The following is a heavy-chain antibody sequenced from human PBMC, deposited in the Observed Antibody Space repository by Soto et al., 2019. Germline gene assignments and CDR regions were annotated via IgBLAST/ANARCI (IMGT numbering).Heavy chain of an antibody. D-gene: IGHD1-26*01. CDR1: GFTFSTYN. CDR2: ITGSSSNI. J-gene: IGHJ4*02. CDR3: ARDSGSFSY. V-gene: IGHV3-21*01. Sequence: GGSLRLSCAAPGFTFSTYNMNWVRQAPGKGLEWVSSITGSSSNIYYADSVKGRFTISRDNAKNSLYLQMNSLRAEDTAVYYCARDSGSFSYWGQGTLVTVSS.